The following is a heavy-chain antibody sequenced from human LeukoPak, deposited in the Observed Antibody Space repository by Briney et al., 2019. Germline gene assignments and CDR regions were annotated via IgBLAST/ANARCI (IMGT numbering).Heavy chain of an antibody. CDR3: ARGDYAGYSDFDS. D-gene: IGHD4-23*01. V-gene: IGHV3-66*02. CDR2: IYSDGST. J-gene: IGHJ4*02. CDR1: GFTVSTGY. Sequence: PGGSLRLSCAASGFTVSTGYMSWVRQAPGKGLEWVSVIYSDGSTNYADFVKGRFTISRDNPKNTLSLQMKSLRPEDTAMYYCARGDYAGYSDFDSWGQGTLVTVSS.